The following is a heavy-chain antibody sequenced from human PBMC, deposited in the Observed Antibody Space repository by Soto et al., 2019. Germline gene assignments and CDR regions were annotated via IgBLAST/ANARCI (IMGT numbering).Heavy chain of an antibody. CDR2: IYYSGST. V-gene: IGHV4-39*01. CDR3: ARRRGVAATLFDF. J-gene: IGHJ4*02. Sequence: SETLSLTCTVSGGSISSSSYCWGWIRQPPGKGLEWIGSIYYSGSTYYNPSLKSRVTISVDTSKNQFSLKLSSVTAADTAVYYCARRRGVAATLFDFWGQGTLVTVSS. D-gene: IGHD2-15*01. CDR1: GGSISSSSYC.